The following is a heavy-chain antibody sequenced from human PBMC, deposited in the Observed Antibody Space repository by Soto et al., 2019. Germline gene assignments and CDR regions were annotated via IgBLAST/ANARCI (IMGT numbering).Heavy chain of an antibody. CDR3: AREDRGQAY. V-gene: IGHV1-18*04. J-gene: IGHJ4*02. Sequence: QVHLVQSGAEVKKPGASVTVSCKTSGYSFRTYGITWVRQAPGQGLEWMGWISADIVNPIYAQKVQGRVIMTTDTSTSTAYMELRSLRFDDTAVYYCAREDRGQAYWGQGPLVIVSS. CDR2: ISADIVNP. D-gene: IGHD2-21*01. CDR1: GYSFRTYG.